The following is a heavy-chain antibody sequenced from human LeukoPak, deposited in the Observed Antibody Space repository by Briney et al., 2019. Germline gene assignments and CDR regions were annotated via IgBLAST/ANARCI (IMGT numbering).Heavy chain of an antibody. Sequence: SETLSLTCTVSGGSISSSSYYWGWIRQPPGKGLEWIGSIYYSGSTYYNPSLKSRVTISVDTSKNQFSLKLSSVTAADTAVYYCARVYRDQETYYYGSGSYPDYWGQGTLVTVSS. CDR2: IYYSGST. CDR1: GGSISSSSYY. J-gene: IGHJ4*02. CDR3: ARVYRDQETYYYGSGSYPDY. V-gene: IGHV4-39*07. D-gene: IGHD3-10*01.